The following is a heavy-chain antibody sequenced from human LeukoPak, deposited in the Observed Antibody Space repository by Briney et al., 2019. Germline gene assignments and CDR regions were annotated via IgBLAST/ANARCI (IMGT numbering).Heavy chain of an antibody. CDR2: IKQDGSEK. Sequence: PGGSLRLSCAASGFTFSSYWKSWVRQAPGKGLEWVANIKQDGSEKYYVDSVKGRFTISRDNAKNSLYLLLSSLRAEDTAVYYCARARDYGDYPPDYWGQGTLVTVSS. D-gene: IGHD4-17*01. CDR3: ARARDYGDYPPDY. V-gene: IGHV3-7*01. CDR1: GFTFSSYW. J-gene: IGHJ4*02.